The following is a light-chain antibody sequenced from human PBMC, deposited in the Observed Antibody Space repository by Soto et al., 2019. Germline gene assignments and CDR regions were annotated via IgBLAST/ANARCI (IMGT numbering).Light chain of an antibody. CDR2: GAS. CDR3: QQYGSSPRT. V-gene: IGKV3-20*01. CDR1: QSVSSSY. J-gene: IGKJ1*01. Sequence: EIVLTQSPGTLSLSPGEGATLSCRASQSVSSSYLAWYQQKPGQAPRLLIYGASSRATGIPDRFSGSGSGTDFTLTISRLEPEDFAVYYCQQYGSSPRTFGQGTNVEIK.